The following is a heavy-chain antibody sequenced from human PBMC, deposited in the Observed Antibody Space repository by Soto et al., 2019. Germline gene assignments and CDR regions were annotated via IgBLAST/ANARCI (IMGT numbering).Heavy chain of an antibody. D-gene: IGHD2-15*01. CDR3: AKDGGGPCYIGCLFDP. J-gene: IGHJ5*02. CDR1: GFTFSNYA. Sequence: EVQLLESGGGLVQPGGSLRLSCAASGFTFSNYAMSWVRQAPGKGLEWVSAISGSGGTTYYADSVKGRFTISRDNSENTLYLQMSSLRAEDTAVYYCAKDGGGPCYIGCLFDPWGQGTLVTVSS. CDR2: ISGSGGTT. V-gene: IGHV3-23*01.